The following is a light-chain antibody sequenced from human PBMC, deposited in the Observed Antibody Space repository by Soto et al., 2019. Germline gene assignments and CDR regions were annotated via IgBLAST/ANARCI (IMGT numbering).Light chain of an antibody. CDR3: QHAGDTPMYT. CDR2: GAS. J-gene: IGKJ2*01. CDR1: QSVSSTY. V-gene: IGKV3-20*01. Sequence: EIVLTQSPGILSLSPGERATLSCRASQSVSSTYLVWYQQKPGQAPRLLIDGASTRATGIPDRFSASGSGAYFTLHISSLAPEDFAVYSCQHAGDTPMYTFGQGNKLEIK.